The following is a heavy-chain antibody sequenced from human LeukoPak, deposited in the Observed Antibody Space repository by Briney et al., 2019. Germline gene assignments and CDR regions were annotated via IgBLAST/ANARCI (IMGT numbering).Heavy chain of an antibody. CDR1: GGSISSSSYY. CDR3: ARGELLYDY. D-gene: IGHD2-21*02. CDR2: IHYSGST. V-gene: IGHV4-30-4*08. J-gene: IGHJ4*02. Sequence: PSETLSLTCTVSGGSISSSSYYWGWTRQPPGKGLEWIGYIHYSGSTFYNPSLKSRVTISVDTSKNQFSLKLNSVTAADTAVYYCARGELLYDYWGQGTLVTVSS.